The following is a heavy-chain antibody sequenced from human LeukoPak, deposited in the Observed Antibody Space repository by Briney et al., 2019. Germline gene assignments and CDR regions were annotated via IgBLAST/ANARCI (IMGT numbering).Heavy chain of an antibody. D-gene: IGHD5-24*01. CDR1: DFTFSDYY. Sequence: GGSLRLSCAASDFTFSDYYMTWIRQAPGKGLEWISYISNGGSSLYYADSVKGRFTISRDNAKNSLYLQMNSLRAEDTAVYYCARDSWLQLLAGWFDPWGQGTLVTVSS. CDR2: ISNGGSSL. CDR3: ARDSWLQLLAGWFDP. V-gene: IGHV3-11*04. J-gene: IGHJ5*02.